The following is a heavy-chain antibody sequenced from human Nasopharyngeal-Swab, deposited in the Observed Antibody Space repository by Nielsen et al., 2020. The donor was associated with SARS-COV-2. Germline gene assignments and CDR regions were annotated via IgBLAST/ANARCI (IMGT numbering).Heavy chain of an antibody. Sequence: GESLKISCAASGFTVSSNYMSWVRQAPGKGLEWVSVIYSGGSTYYADSVKGRFTISRDNSKNTLYLQMNSLRAEDKAVYYCAREGTTYYYDSSGYYSEYYFDYWGQGTLVTVSS. CDR3: AREGTTYYYDSSGYYSEYYFDY. CDR2: IYSGGST. J-gene: IGHJ4*02. V-gene: IGHV3-53*01. CDR1: GFTVSSNY. D-gene: IGHD3-22*01.